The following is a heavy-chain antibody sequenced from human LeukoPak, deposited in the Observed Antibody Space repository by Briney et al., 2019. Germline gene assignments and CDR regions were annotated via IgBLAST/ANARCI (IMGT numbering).Heavy chain of an antibody. D-gene: IGHD1-26*01. J-gene: IGHJ4*02. CDR3: ARGGSL. V-gene: IGHV3-7*04. CDR1: GFTFRNYW. Sequence: GGSLRLSCAASGFTFRNYWMNWVRQAPGKGLEWVANIKQDGSEEYYVDSVKGRFTISRDNAKNSLHLQMNSLRAEDTAVYYCARGGSLWGQGTLVTVSS. CDR2: IKQDGSEE.